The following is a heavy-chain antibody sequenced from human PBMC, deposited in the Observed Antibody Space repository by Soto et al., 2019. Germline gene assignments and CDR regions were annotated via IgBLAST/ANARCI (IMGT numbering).Heavy chain of an antibody. D-gene: IGHD2-15*01. J-gene: IGHJ4*02. CDR3: AREGGGGKALRGYPDY. Sequence: QVQLVESGGGVVQPGRSLRLSCVASGFTFSGYGMHWVRQAPGKGLEWVAIIRYDGSNIYYADSVRGRFAISRDNSKNTMFLQMGSLGAEDTAVYYWAREGGGGKALRGYPDYWGQGALVTVSS. CDR1: GFTFSGYG. CDR2: IRYDGSNI. V-gene: IGHV3-33*01.